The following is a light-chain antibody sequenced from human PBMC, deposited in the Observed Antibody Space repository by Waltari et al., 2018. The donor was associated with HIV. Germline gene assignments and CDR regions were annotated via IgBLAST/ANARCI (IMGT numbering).Light chain of an antibody. J-gene: IGLJ1*01. CDR3: WSYTTSDTFV. CDR2: EVS. CDR1: NTDVGPYHY. V-gene: IGLV2-14*01. Sequence: QSALTQPVSVSGSPGQSIAISCTGTNTDVGPYHYVSWFQHHPGKAPKRIIYEVSNRPSVVSNRFSGSKSGDTAFLTISGLQAEDEADYYCWSYTTSDTFVFGTGTKVTVL.